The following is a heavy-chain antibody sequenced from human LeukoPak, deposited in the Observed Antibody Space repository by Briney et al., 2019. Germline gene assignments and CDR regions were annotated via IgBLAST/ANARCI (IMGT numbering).Heavy chain of an antibody. V-gene: IGHV4-59*11. CDR3: ARVERGRYLYYYYYYYMDV. CDR2: IDDSGST. D-gene: IGHD1-1*01. CDR1: GGSISSHY. J-gene: IGHJ6*03. Sequence: SETLSLTCTVSGGSISSHYWSWVRQPPGKGLEYIGYIDDSGSTNYNPSLVSRVSISVDRSKNQFSLKLTSVTAADTAMYFCARVERGRYLYYYYYYYMDVWGTGTTVTVSS.